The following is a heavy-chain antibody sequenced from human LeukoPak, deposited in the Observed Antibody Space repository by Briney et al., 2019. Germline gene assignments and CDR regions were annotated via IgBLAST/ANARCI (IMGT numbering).Heavy chain of an antibody. Sequence: SETLSLTCTVSGGSISSGDYCWSWIRQPPGKGLEWIGYIYYSGSTYYNPSLKSRVTISVDTSKNQFSLKLSSVTAADTAVYYCARERITMVRGVIPTGMDVWGQGTTVTVSS. J-gene: IGHJ6*02. V-gene: IGHV4-30-4*01. CDR2: IYYSGST. D-gene: IGHD3-10*01. CDR1: GGSISSGDYC. CDR3: ARERITMVRGVIPTGMDV.